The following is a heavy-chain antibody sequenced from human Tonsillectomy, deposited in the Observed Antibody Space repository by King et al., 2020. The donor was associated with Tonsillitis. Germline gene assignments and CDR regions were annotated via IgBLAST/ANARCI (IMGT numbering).Heavy chain of an antibody. V-gene: IGHV4-34*01. CDR2: INGSGST. D-gene: IGHD6-13*01. Sequence: VQLQQWGAGLLKPAETLSLTCAVYGGSFSDYYWSWIRQPPGKGLQWIGEINGSGSTNYNPSLKSRVSISVDTSNNHFSLKRSSVTAADTAVYYCARGKLNQQLVPWDVWGQGTTVTVSS. J-gene: IGHJ6*02. CDR1: GGSFSDYY. CDR3: ARGKLNQQLVPWDV.